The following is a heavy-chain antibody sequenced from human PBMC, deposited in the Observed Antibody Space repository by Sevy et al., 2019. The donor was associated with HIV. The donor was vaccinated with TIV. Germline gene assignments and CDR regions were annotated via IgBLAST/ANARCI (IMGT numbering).Heavy chain of an antibody. Sequence: GGSLRLPCAASGFTFSSYAMSWVRQAPGKGLEWVSAISGSGGSTYYADSVKGRFTISRDNSKNTLYLQMNSLRAEDTAVYYCAKDLYYYGSGRDYWGQGTLVTVSS. D-gene: IGHD3-10*01. CDR1: GFTFSSYA. CDR2: ISGSGGST. J-gene: IGHJ4*02. V-gene: IGHV3-23*01. CDR3: AKDLYYYGSGRDY.